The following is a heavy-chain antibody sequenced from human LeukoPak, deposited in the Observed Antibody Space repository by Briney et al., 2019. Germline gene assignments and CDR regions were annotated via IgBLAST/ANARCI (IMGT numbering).Heavy chain of an antibody. D-gene: IGHD3-22*01. CDR1: GFTFSSYG. CDR2: IWYDGSNK. Sequence: PGKSLRLSCAASGFTFSSYGMHWVRQAPGKGLEWVAVIWYDGSNKYCADSVKGRFTISRDNSKNTPYLQVNSLRAEDTAVYYCARARNDYDSSGFSALDLWGQGTLVTVSS. CDR3: ARARNDYDSSGFSALDL. J-gene: IGHJ5*02. V-gene: IGHV3-33*01.